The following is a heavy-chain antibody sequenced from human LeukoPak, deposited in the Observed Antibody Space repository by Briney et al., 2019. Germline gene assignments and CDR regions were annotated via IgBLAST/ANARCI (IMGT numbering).Heavy chain of an antibody. CDR3: VRNWYYAFDY. V-gene: IGHV3-48*02. CDR1: GFTFDTYS. CDR2: ISSSSGLI. Sequence: GGSLRLSCAASGFTFDTYSMNWVRQAPGKGLEWVSYISSSSGLIQYVDSVKGRFTISRDNAKNSLYLQMNGLRDEDTAVYFCVRNWYYAFDYWGQGILVTVSS. D-gene: IGHD3-3*01. J-gene: IGHJ4*02.